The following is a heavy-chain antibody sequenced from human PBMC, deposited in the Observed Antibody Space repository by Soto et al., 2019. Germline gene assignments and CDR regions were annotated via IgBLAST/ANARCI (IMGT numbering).Heavy chain of an antibody. V-gene: IGHV3-48*01. Sequence: GGSLRLSCAASGFTFSSYSMNWVRQAPGKGLEWVSYISSSSSTIYYADSVKGRFTISRDNAKNSLYLQMNSLRAEDTAVYYCARDSGTTGTSFDPWGQGTLVTVSS. CDR2: ISSSSSTI. CDR3: ARDSGTTGTSFDP. D-gene: IGHD1-1*01. J-gene: IGHJ5*02. CDR1: GFTFSSYS.